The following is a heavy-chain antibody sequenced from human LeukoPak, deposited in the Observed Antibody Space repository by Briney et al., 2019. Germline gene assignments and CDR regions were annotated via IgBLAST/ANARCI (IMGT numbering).Heavy chain of an antibody. V-gene: IGHV4-39*01. CDR3: ARLSATIVGATMGFDY. CDR1: GGSISSSSYY. D-gene: IGHD1-26*01. CDR2: IYYSGST. Sequence: SETLSLTCTVSGGSISSSSYYWGWIRQPPGKGLEWIGNIYYSGSTYYNPSLKSRVTISVDTSKNQFSLKLSSVTAADTAMYYCARLSATIVGATMGFDYWGQGTLVTVSS. J-gene: IGHJ4*02.